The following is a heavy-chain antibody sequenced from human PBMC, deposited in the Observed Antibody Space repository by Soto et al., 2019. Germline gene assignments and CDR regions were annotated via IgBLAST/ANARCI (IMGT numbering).Heavy chain of an antibody. CDR1: GFIFSNYA. V-gene: IGHV3-23*01. CDR3: AKDVERPEY. Sequence: GGSLRLSCAASGFIFSNYAMTWVRQAPGKGLEWVSAIGGSGFTTFYSDSVKGRFTISRDTSKNTVFLQMDSLRADDTAVHYCAKDVERPEYWGQGILVTVSS. J-gene: IGHJ4*02. CDR2: IGGSGFTT.